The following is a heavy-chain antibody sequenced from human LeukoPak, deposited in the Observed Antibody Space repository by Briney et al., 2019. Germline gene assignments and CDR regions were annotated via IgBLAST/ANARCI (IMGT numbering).Heavy chain of an antibody. CDR2: IDPSDSYT. CDR3: ARHLEYSSGWFPH. CDR1: GYSFTSYW. D-gene: IGHD6-19*01. J-gene: IGHJ5*02. V-gene: IGHV5-10-1*01. Sequence: GEFLKISCKGSGYSFTSYWISWVRQMPGKGLEWMGKIDPSDSYTNYSPSFQGHVTISADKSISTAYVQWSSLKASDTAMYYCARHLEYSSGWFPHWGQGTLVTVSS.